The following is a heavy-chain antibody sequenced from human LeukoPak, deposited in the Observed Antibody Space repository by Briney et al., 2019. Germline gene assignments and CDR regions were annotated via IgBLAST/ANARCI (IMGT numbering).Heavy chain of an antibody. CDR3: ARGTYGGNSEYFQH. D-gene: IGHD4-23*01. CDR1: GGPISSGGYY. Sequence: SQTLSLTCTVSGGPISSGGYYWSWIRQHPGKGLEWIGYIYYSGSTYYNPSLKSRVTISVDTSKNQFSLKLSSVTAADTAVYYCARGTYGGNSEYFQHWGQGTLVTVSS. V-gene: IGHV4-31*03. CDR2: IYYSGST. J-gene: IGHJ1*01.